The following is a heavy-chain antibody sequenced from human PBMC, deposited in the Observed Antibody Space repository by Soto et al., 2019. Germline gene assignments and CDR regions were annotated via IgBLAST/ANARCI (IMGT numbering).Heavy chain of an antibody. CDR1: GFTFSNYW. CDR3: TSGGTTRTYWGLFSD. CDR2: VNSDGTST. J-gene: IGHJ4*02. Sequence: EVQLVEAGGGLVQPGGSLRLSCAASGFTFSNYWIHWVRQVPGKGLVWVSRVNSDGTSTAYADFVKGRFTSTRDNAKNTVYLQMDNLGADDAAVYYWTSGGTTRTYWGLFSDWGQGALVAVSS. D-gene: IGHD7-27*01. V-gene: IGHV3-74*03.